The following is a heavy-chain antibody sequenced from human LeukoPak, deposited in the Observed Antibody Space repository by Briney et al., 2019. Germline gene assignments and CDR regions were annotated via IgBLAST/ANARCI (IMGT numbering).Heavy chain of an antibody. V-gene: IGHV4-34*01. Sequence: GSLRLSCAASGFTFSSYSMNWVRQAPGKGLEWIGEINHSGSTNYNPSLKSRVTISVDTSKNQFSLKLSSVTAADTAVYYCARAPYSLIQLALVGGAFDIWGQGTMVTVSS. CDR3: ARAPYSLIQLALVGGAFDI. D-gene: IGHD3-16*02. CDR2: INHSGST. J-gene: IGHJ3*02. CDR1: GFTFSSYS.